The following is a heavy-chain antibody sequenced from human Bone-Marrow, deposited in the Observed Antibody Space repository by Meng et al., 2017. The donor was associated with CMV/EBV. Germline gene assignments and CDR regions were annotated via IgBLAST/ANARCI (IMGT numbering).Heavy chain of an antibody. CDR3: AREVNYDFWSGYYKSWYFDL. Sequence: GGSLRLSCAASGFTFSSYGMHWVRQAPGKGLEWVAFIRYDGSNKYYADSVKGRFTISRDNSKNTLYLQMNSLRAEDTAVYYCAREVNYDFWSGYYKSWYFDLWGRGTLVTVSS. J-gene: IGHJ2*01. D-gene: IGHD3-3*01. V-gene: IGHV3-30*02. CDR2: IRYDGSNK. CDR1: GFTFSSYG.